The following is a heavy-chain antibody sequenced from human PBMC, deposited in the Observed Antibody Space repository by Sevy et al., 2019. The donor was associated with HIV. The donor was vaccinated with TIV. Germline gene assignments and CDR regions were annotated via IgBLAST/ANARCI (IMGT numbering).Heavy chain of an antibody. V-gene: IGHV3-30*02. CDR2: LPYDGSKE. CDR1: GFSFSSYG. Sequence: GGCLRLSCAASGFSFSSYGMNWVRQAPGKGLEWVAFLPYDGSKEDYAASVKGRFTISRDNSKNTLYLKMNSLRAEDTAVYYCTKDMVTFGGIIANSPGGFDIWGQGTMVTVSS. J-gene: IGHJ3*02. CDR3: TKDMVTFGGIIANSPGGFDI. D-gene: IGHD3-16*02.